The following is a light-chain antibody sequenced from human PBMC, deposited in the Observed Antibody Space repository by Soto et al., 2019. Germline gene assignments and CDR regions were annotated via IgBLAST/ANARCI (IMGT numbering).Light chain of an antibody. Sequence: QSVLTQPPAVSGAPGQGVTISCSGSTSNIGAHYDVPWYQHVPGTAPKLLIYGNINRPSGVPARFYGSKSGTSASLAITGLQTEDEASYYCQSYYNRLSGPVFGGGTKLTVL. CDR1: TSNIGAHYD. V-gene: IGLV1-40*01. CDR3: QSYYNRLSGPV. CDR2: GNI. J-gene: IGLJ3*02.